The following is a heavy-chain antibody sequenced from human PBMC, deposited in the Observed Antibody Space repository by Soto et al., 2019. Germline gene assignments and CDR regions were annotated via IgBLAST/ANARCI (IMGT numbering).Heavy chain of an antibody. CDR3: VKDRYVGSYLGNFGN. D-gene: IGHD1-26*01. Sequence: GGSLRLSCAASGFSFSDYAMHWVRQAPGKGLEWVAVISYDGSNKNYADSVEGRFTISRDNSKNTQYLLLNSLRAEDTAVYYCVKDRYVGSYLGNFGNWGQGALVTVSS. CDR1: GFSFSDYA. J-gene: IGHJ4*02. V-gene: IGHV3-30*18. CDR2: ISYDGSNK.